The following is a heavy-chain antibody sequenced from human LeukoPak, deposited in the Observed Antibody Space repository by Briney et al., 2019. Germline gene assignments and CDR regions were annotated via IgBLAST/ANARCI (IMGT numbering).Heavy chain of an antibody. Sequence: GGSLRLSCGASGFTFTSYAMSWVRQAPGKGLEWVSAISGGGENTYYGDSVKGRFTISRDNSKNTLYLQMNSLRAEDTATYYCAKPRAMTTGVGRYFDLWGRGTLVTVSS. J-gene: IGHJ2*01. V-gene: IGHV3-23*01. CDR1: GFTFTSYA. CDR2: ISGGGENT. D-gene: IGHD1-1*01. CDR3: AKPRAMTTGVGRYFDL.